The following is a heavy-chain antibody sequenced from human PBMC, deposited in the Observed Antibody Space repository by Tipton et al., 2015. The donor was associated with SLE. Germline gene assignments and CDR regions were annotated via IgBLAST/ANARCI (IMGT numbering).Heavy chain of an antibody. CDR1: GGSISSSSYY. J-gene: IGHJ4*02. CDR2: IYYSGST. V-gene: IGHV4-39*07. CDR3: ARADSYFDY. Sequence: LSLTCTVSGGSISSSSYYWGWIRQPPGKGLEWIGSIYYSGSTYYNPSLKSRVTISVDTSKNQFSLKLSSVTAADTAVYYCARADSYFDYWGQGTLVTVSS.